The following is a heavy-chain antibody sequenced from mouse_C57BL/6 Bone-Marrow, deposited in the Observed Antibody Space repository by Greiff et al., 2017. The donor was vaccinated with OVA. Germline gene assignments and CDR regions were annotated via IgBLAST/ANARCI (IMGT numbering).Heavy chain of an antibody. D-gene: IGHD2-1*01. CDR1: GFNIKDDY. CDR3: TRYGNLYPNAKDY. V-gene: IGHV14-4*01. Sequence: VQLQQSGAELVRPGASVKLSCTASGFNIKDDYMHWVKQRPEQGLEWIGWIDPEDGDTESASKFQGKATITADTSSNTAYLQLSSLTSEDTAVYYCTRYGNLYPNAKDYWGQGTSVTVSS. CDR2: IDPEDGDT. J-gene: IGHJ4*01.